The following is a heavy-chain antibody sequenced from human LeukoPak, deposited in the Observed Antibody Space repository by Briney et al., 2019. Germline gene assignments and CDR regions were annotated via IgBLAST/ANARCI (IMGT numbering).Heavy chain of an antibody. D-gene: IGHD4-17*01. J-gene: IGHJ5*02. CDR3: ARATTTVTTDWFDP. V-gene: IGHV3-11*06. CDR1: GFTFSDYY. CDR2: ISSSISYT. Sequence: GGSLRLSCAASGFTFSDYYMSWIRQAPGKGLEWVSYISSSISYTNYADSVKGRFTISRDNAKNSLYLQMNSLRAEDTAVYYCARATTTVTTDWFDPWGQGTLVTVSS.